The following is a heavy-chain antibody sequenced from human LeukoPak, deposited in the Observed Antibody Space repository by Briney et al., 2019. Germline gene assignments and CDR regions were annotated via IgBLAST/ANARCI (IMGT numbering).Heavy chain of an antibody. CDR1: GFTFDDYA. V-gene: IGHV3-9*01. Sequence: PGGSLRLSCAASGFTFDDYAMQWVRQAPGKGLEWVSGISWNSGSIGYADSVKGRFTISRDNAKNSLYLQMNSLRAEDTAVYYCAKVQGQWLGTIDYWGQGTLVTVSS. J-gene: IGHJ4*02. CDR3: AKVQGQWLGTIDY. CDR2: ISWNSGSI. D-gene: IGHD6-19*01.